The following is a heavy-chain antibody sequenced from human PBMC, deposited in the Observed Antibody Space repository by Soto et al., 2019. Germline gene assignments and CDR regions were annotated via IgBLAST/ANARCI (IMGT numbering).Heavy chain of an antibody. V-gene: IGHV3-23*01. Sequence: PXVSLRLSCAASIFTLSSYAMSWVRQAPGKGLEWVSAISGSGGSTYYADSVKGRFTISKDNSKNTLYLQMNSLRAEDTAVYFCARGSIAVVSYGMDVWGQGTTVTVSS. CDR3: ARGSIAVVSYGMDV. CDR1: IFTLSSYA. D-gene: IGHD6-19*01. J-gene: IGHJ6*02. CDR2: ISGSGGST.